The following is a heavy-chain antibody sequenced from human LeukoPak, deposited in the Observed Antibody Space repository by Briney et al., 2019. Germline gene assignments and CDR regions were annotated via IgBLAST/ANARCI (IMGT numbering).Heavy chain of an antibody. J-gene: IGHJ3*02. Sequence: SVKVSCKASGGTFSSYAISWVRQAPGQGLEWMGGIIPIFGTANYAQKFQGRVSITADESTSTAYMELSSLRSEDTAVYYCASAFMTTVVTAAFDIWGQGTMVTVSS. V-gene: IGHV1-69*01. CDR3: ASAFMTTVVTAAFDI. CDR2: IIPIFGTA. CDR1: GGTFSSYA. D-gene: IGHD4-23*01.